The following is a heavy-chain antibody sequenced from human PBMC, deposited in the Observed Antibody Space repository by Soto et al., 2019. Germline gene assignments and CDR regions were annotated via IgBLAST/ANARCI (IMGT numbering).Heavy chain of an antibody. V-gene: IGHV4-30-4*01. J-gene: IGHJ5*02. CDR2: IYYSGGT. CDR1: GDSINTDYY. CDR3: ARDTAANYYDSSAYYPHFDP. Sequence: SETLSLTCTVSGDSINTDYYWSCIRQPPGKGLEWIGHIYYSGGTFCSPSLKSRLTLSVDTSKNQFSLRLTSVTAADTAVYYCARDTAANYYDSSAYYPHFDPWGQGTLVTVSS. D-gene: IGHD3-22*01.